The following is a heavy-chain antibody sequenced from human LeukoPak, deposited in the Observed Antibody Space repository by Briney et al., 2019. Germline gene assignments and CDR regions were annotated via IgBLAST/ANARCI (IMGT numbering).Heavy chain of an antibody. J-gene: IGHJ3*02. D-gene: IGHD2-2*02. CDR3: ASGIRYCSSTSCYKADAFDI. CDR1: GYTFSNYD. Sequence: ASVKVSCKASGYTFSNYDINWVRQASGQGLEWMGWMNPNSGNTGYAQKFQGRVTMTRNTSISTAYMELSSLRSEDTAVYYCASGIRYCSSTSCYKADAFDIWGQGTMVTVSS. V-gene: IGHV1-8*01. CDR2: MNPNSGNT.